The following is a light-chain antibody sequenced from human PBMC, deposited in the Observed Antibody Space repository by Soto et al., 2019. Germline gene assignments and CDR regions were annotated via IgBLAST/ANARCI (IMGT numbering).Light chain of an antibody. CDR2: GAS. Sequence: EIVLTQSPGTLSLSPGERATLSCRASQSVSSYYLAWYHHKPGQAPRLLIYGASSRATGIPDRFSGSGSGXXXXXXXXXXXXXXXXXYYCQXXXSSTRTFGQGTKLEIK. J-gene: IGKJ2*01. CDR1: QSVSSYY. V-gene: IGKV3-20*01. CDR3: QXXXSSTRT.